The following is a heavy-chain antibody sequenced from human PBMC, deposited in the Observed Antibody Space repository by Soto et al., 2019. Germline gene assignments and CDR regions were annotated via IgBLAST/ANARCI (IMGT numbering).Heavy chain of an antibody. CDR1: GGTFSRHA. J-gene: IGHJ4*02. CDR3: ARGWGYDSSDYYYAY. D-gene: IGHD3-22*01. CDR2: IIPIFGTA. Sequence: QVQLVQSGAEVRKPGSLVKVSCKASGGTFSRHAISWVRQAPGQGLEWMGGIIPIFGTANHAQKFQGRVTIIADESTSTAYMELSSLRSEDTAIYYCARGWGYDSSDYYYAYWGQGTLVIVSS. V-gene: IGHV1-69*01.